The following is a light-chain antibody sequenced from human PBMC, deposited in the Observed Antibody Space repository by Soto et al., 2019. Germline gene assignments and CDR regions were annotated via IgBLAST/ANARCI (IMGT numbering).Light chain of an antibody. V-gene: IGKV4-1*01. CDR1: QSVLYSSNNNNY. Sequence: DIVMTQSPDSLAVSLGERATINCKSSQSVLYSSNNNNYLAWYQQKPGQPPKLLIYWASTRESGVPDRFSGSGSGTDVTLAISSLQAEDVAVYYCQQHYSAPFTFGGGTKVEIK. CDR2: WAS. J-gene: IGKJ4*01. CDR3: QQHYSAPFT.